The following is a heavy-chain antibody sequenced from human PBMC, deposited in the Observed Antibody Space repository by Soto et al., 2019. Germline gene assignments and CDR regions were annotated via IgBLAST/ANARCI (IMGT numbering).Heavy chain of an antibody. D-gene: IGHD2-2*01. Sequence: QVQLVESGGGVVQPGRSLRLSCAASGFTFSSYGMHWVRQAPGKGLEWVAVIWYDGSNKYYADSVKGRFTISRDNSKNSLYLQMNSLRAEDTAVYYCARDPHVYCSSTSCYHRPYYYYGMDVWGQGTTVTVSS. CDR3: ARDPHVYCSSTSCYHRPYYYYGMDV. V-gene: IGHV3-33*01. J-gene: IGHJ6*02. CDR1: GFTFSSYG. CDR2: IWYDGSNK.